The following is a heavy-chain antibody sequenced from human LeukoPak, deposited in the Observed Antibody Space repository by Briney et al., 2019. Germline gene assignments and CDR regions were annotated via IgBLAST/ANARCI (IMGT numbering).Heavy chain of an antibody. CDR3: ARPTYCGSNCYFNFDY. J-gene: IGHJ4*02. CDR1: GYTFATYF. V-gene: IGHV1-2*02. Sequence: ASVKVPCKTSGYTFATYFMHWVRQAPGQGLEWMGYIKPNSGVTNYAQKFRGRVTMTWDTSISTAYIELSGLTSDDTAIYYCARPTYCGSNCYFNFDYWGQGTLVTVSS. CDR2: IKPNSGVT. D-gene: IGHD2-21*02.